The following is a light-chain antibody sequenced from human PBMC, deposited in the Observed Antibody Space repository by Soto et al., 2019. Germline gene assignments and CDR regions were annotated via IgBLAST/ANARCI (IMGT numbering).Light chain of an antibody. CDR3: SSYEGNNNLV. CDR1: SSDVGGYDY. CDR2: EVN. V-gene: IGLV2-8*01. J-gene: IGLJ2*01. Sequence: QSALTQPPSASGSPGQSVAISCTGTSSDVGGYDYVSWYQQHPGKAPKLMIYEVNKRPSGVPDRFSGSKSGNTASLTVSGLQAEDEAHYYCSSYEGNNNLVFGGGTQLTVL.